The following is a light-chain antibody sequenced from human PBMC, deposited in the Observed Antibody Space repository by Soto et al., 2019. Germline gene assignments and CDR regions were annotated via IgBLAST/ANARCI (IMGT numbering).Light chain of an antibody. CDR2: AAS. V-gene: IGKV1-16*01. CDR3: QQYKTYPHT. Sequence: DIRMTQSPSSLSASIGDRLTITCRASQGIDNYLAWFQQQPGKAPKSLISAASTLQSGVPSRFSGRGSGTDFTLTISALQPEDFATYYCQQYKTYPHTFGQGTKPEI. J-gene: IGKJ2*01. CDR1: QGIDNY.